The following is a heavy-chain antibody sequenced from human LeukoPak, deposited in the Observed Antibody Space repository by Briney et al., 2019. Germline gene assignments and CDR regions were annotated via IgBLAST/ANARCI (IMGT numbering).Heavy chain of an antibody. CDR1: GGSFSGYY. CDR2: INHSGST. CDR3: ARGKRTYYDFWSGASSGNYCFDY. J-gene: IGHJ4*02. Sequence: PSETLSLTCAVYGGSFSGYYWSWIRQPPGKGLEWIGEINHSGSTNYNPSLKSRVTISVNTSKNQFSLKLSSVTAADTAVYYCARGKRTYYDFWSGASSGNYCFDYWGQGTLVTVSS. V-gene: IGHV4-34*01. D-gene: IGHD3-3*01.